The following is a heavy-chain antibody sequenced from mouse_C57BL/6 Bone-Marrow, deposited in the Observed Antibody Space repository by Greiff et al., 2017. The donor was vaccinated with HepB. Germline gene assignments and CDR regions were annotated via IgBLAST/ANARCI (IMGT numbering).Heavy chain of an antibody. CDR2: IYPRSGNT. Sequence: VQLQQSGAELARPGASVKLSCKASGYTFTSYGISWVKQRTGQGLEWIGEIYPRSGNTYYNEKFKGKATLTADKSSSTAYMELRSLTSEDSAVYVCARCIQLRIRKAWFAYWGQGTLVTVSA. V-gene: IGHV1-81*01. CDR3: ARCIQLRIRKAWFAY. D-gene: IGHD3-2*02. CDR1: GYTFTSYG. J-gene: IGHJ3*01.